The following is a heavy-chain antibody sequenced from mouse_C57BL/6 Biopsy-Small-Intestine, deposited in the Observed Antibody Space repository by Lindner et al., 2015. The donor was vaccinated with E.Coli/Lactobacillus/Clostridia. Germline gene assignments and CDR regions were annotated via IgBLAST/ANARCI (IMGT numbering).Heavy chain of an antibody. D-gene: IGHD1-1*01. J-gene: IGHJ3*01. CDR3: ARGYYYGSSPRWFAY. V-gene: IGHV14-2*01. CDR1: GFNIKDYY. Sequence: VQLQESGAELVKPGASVKLSCTASGFNIKDYYMHWVKQRTEQGLEWIGKIDPEDGETKYAPKFQGKATITADTSSDTAYLQLSSLTSEDIAVYYCARGYYYGSSPRWFAYWGQGTLVTVSA. CDR2: IDPEDGET.